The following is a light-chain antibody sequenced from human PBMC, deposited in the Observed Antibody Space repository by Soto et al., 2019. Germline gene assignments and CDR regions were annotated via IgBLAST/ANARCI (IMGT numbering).Light chain of an antibody. Sequence: DIVMTQSPDSLAVSLGERATINCKSSQSVLYSSNNKNYLAWYQQKPGQPPRLLIYGASSRATGIQDTYKGRGSLTQFTLTIVGLEPEDFAVYYCQHYDSSPKTFGQGTKVAIK. CDR1: QSVLYSSNNKNY. CDR2: GAS. CDR3: QHYDSSPKT. V-gene: IGKV4-1*01. J-gene: IGKJ1*01.